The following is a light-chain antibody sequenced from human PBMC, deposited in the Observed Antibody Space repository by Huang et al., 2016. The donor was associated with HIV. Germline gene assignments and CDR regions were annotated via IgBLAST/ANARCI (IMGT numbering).Light chain of an antibody. V-gene: IGKV3-11*01. CDR2: DTS. CDR1: QSVGNY. J-gene: IGKJ4*01. CDR3: QQRSSGVT. Sequence: IVLTQSPATLSWYPGERVTLSCRASQSVGNYIAWYQQHPGQSPKLLVYDTSTRATGTPVRFSGSGSGPDFTLTISSLESEDFAVYYCQQRSSGVTFGGGTKV.